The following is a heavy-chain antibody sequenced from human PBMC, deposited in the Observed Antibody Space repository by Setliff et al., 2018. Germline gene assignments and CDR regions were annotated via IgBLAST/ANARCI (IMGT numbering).Heavy chain of an antibody. CDR2: INPGGGSS. Sequence: ASVKVSCKASGYSFNSYYMHWVRQAPGQGLEWMGIINPGGGSSSSTEKLQGRVTMTRDTSASTVYMKMGNLTSDDTAVYYCARAGSAAAGRKGIFEYWGQGSLVTVS. CDR1: GYSFNSYY. J-gene: IGHJ4*02. CDR3: ARAGSAAAGRKGIFEY. V-gene: IGHV1-46*02. D-gene: IGHD6-13*01.